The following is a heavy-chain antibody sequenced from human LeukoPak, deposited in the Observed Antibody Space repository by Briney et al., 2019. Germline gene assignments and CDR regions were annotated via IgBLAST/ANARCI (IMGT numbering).Heavy chain of an antibody. CDR1: GYTFTNYA. D-gene: IGHD3-10*01. V-gene: IGHV1-3*03. Sequence: ASVKVSCKTSGYTFTNYAIHWVRQAPGQRFEWMGWINAANGHTKYSQEFQGRITLTRDTSATTAYMELSNLRSEDMALYYCARGRGPPNTNRDFYYYYYMDVWGTGTTVTVSS. CDR2: INAANGHT. J-gene: IGHJ6*03. CDR3: ARGRGPPNTNRDFYYYYYMDV.